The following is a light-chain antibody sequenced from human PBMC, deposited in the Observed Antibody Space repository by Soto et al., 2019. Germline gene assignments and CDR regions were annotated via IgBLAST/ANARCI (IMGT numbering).Light chain of an antibody. CDR1: QSISSY. J-gene: IGKJ2*01. Sequence: DIQMTQSPSSLSASVGDRVTITCRASQSISSYLSWYQQKPGKAPKLLINVASTLQSGVPSRFSGSGSGTDFTLAISSLQPEDSATYYCQQSYKTPHTFGQGTKLETK. CDR3: QQSYKTPHT. CDR2: VAS. V-gene: IGKV1-39*01.